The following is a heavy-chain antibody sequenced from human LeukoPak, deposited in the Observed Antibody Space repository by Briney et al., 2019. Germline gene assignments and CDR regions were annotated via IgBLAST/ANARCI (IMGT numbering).Heavy chain of an antibody. CDR1: GFPFSSYW. CDR3: AREDYYGSGNYVAWGGAFDV. CDR2: IKQDGDEK. Sequence: GGSLRLSCAASGFPFSSYWMTWVRQAPGKGLEWVANIKQDGDEKYYVDSVKGRFTISRDDAKNSLYLQMNSLRAEDTAVYYCAREDYYGSGNYVAWGGAFDVRGQGTTVTVSS. D-gene: IGHD3-10*01. J-gene: IGHJ3*01. V-gene: IGHV3-7*01.